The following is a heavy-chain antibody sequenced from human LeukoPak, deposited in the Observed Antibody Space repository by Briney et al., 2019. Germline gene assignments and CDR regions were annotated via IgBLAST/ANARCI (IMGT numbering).Heavy chain of an antibody. J-gene: IGHJ4*02. D-gene: IGHD3-22*01. CDR2: LTNSGGSGGVS. CDR1: GFTFSTYA. Sequence: GGSLRLSCAASGFTFSTYAMSWVRQAPGKGLEWVSALTNSGGSGGVSYYADSVKGRFIISRDNSKSTLYLQLSSLRAEDTAVYYCAKAMSTDHYDSRSFYRVDFDSWGQGTLVTVSS. CDR3: AKAMSTDHYDSRSFYRVDFDS. V-gene: IGHV3-23*01.